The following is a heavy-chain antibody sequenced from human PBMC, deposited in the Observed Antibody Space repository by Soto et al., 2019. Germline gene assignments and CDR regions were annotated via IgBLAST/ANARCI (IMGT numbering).Heavy chain of an antibody. CDR1: GYTLTELT. Sequence: QVQLVESGAEVKKPGASVKVSCKVSGYTLTELTMHWVRQAPGKGLEWMGGFDPEDGETSYAQKFQGRVTMTEDTSTDTAHMELSSLRSEDTAVYYCATETRLSDSSYYYYGKDVWSQGTTITVSS. J-gene: IGHJ6*02. CDR2: FDPEDGET. CDR3: ATETRLSDSSYYYYGKDV. V-gene: IGHV1-24*01. D-gene: IGHD3-16*02.